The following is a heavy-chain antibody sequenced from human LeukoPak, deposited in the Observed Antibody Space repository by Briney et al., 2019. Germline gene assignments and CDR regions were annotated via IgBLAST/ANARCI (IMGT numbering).Heavy chain of an antibody. Sequence: GGSLRLSCAAPGFTFSSYGMHWVRQAPGKGLEWVAVISYDGSNKYYADSVKGRFTISRDNSKNTLYLQMNSLRAEDTAVYYCAKDSSQWLVQCLLSDWGQGTLVTVSS. CDR2: ISYDGSNK. D-gene: IGHD6-19*01. J-gene: IGHJ4*02. CDR1: GFTFSSYG. CDR3: AKDSSQWLVQCLLSD. V-gene: IGHV3-30*18.